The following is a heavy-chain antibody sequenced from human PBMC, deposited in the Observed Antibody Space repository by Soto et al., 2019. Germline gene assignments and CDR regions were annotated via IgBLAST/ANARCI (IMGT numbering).Heavy chain of an antibody. V-gene: IGHV3-21*01. CDR2: ISSSSSYI. D-gene: IGHD4-17*01. Sequence: GGSLRLSCAASGFTFSSYSMNWVRQAPGKGLEWVSSISSSSSYIYYADSVKGRFTISRDNAKNSLYLQMNSLRAEDTAVYYRARWSALVTTRKRYWFDPWGQGTLVTVSS. CDR1: GFTFSSYS. CDR3: ARWSALVTTRKRYWFDP. J-gene: IGHJ5*02.